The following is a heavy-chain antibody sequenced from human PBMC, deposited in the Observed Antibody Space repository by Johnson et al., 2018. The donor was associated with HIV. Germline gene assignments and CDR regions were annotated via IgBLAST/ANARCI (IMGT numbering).Heavy chain of an antibody. CDR3: TTDLAAVGSGAFDI. CDR2: IKSKTDGGTP. Sequence: VQLVESGGGLIQPGGSLRLSCAASGFTFTNTWMSWVRQAPGKGLEWVGRIKSKTDGGTPDYAAPVKGRFTISRDDSKNTLYLQMNSLKTEDTAVYYCTTDLAAVGSGAFDIWGQGTMVTVSS. CDR1: GFTFTNTW. V-gene: IGHV3-15*01. J-gene: IGHJ3*02. D-gene: IGHD6-13*01.